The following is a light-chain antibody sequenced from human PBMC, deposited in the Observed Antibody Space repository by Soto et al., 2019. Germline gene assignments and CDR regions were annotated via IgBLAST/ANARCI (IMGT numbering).Light chain of an antibody. J-gene: IGKJ1*01. Sequence: DIQMTQSPSTLSGSVGDRVTITCRASQTISSWLAWYQQKPGKAPKLLIYKASTLKSGVPSRFSGSGSGTDFTISISSLQPDDFATYSCQHYNSYSEAFGQGTKVELK. CDR2: KAS. CDR3: QHYNSYSEA. V-gene: IGKV1-5*03. CDR1: QTISSW.